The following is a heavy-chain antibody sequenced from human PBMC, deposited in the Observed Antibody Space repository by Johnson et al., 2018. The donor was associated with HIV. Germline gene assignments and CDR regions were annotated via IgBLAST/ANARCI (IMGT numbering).Heavy chain of an antibody. J-gene: IGHJ3*02. D-gene: IGHD5-18*01. CDR3: ALDGRRGYSYDWGHDAFDI. CDR2: INWNGGST. Sequence: VQLVESGGVVVQPGGSLRLSCAASGFTFDDYGMTWVRQAPGKGLEWVSGINWNGGSTGYADSVKGRFTIPRDNSKNTLSLQMNSLRAEDTAVYYCALDGRRGYSYDWGHDAFDIWGQGTMVTVSS. V-gene: IGHV3-20*04. CDR1: GFTFDDYG.